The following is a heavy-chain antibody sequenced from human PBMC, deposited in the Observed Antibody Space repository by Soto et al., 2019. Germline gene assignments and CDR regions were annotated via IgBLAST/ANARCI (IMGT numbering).Heavy chain of an antibody. CDR3: ARVSEDLTSNFDY. CDR2: ISSTTNYI. Sequence: EVQLVESGGGLVKPGGSLRLSCAASGFTFTRYSMNWVRQAPGKGLEWVSTISSTTNYIYYGDSMKGRFTISRDNAKNSLYLEMNSLRVEDTAVYYCARVSEDLTSNFDYWGQGTLVTVSS. J-gene: IGHJ4*02. V-gene: IGHV3-21*06. CDR1: GFTFTRYS.